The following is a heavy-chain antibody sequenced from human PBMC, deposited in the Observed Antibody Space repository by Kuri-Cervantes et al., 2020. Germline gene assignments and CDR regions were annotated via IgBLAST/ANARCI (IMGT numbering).Heavy chain of an antibody. Sequence: GESLKISCAASGFTFSDYYLSWNRQAQGKGLEWVSYISSSGSTIYYAYSVKSRFTISSDNSKNTLYLQMNSLRAEDTAVYYCARAGPILTGYLEDWGQGTLVTVSS. D-gene: IGHD3-9*01. CDR1: GFTFSDYY. V-gene: IGHV3-11*04. CDR3: ARAGPILTGYLED. CDR2: ISSSGSTI. J-gene: IGHJ4*02.